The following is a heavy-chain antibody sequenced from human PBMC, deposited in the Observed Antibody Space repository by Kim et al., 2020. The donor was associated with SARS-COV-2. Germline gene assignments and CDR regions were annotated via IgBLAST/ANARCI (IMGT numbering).Heavy chain of an antibody. D-gene: IGHD3-22*01. V-gene: IGHV3-30*18. CDR1: GFTFSSYG. J-gene: IGHJ4*02. CDR3: AKGRYYDSSGYYGVDY. Sequence: GGSLRLSCAASGFTFSSYGMHWVRQAPGKGLEWVAVISYDGSNKYYADSVKGRFTISRDNSKNTLYLQMNSLRAEDTAVYYCAKGRYYDSSGYYGVDYWGQGTLVTVSS. CDR2: ISYDGSNK.